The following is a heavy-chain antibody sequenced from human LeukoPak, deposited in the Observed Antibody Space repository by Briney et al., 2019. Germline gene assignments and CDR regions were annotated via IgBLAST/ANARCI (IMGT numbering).Heavy chain of an antibody. D-gene: IGHD3-10*01. CDR2: INPDSGGT. V-gene: IGHV1-2*02. CDR3: ARDRGTMVRGVKIYNWFDP. CDR1: GYTFTDYD. J-gene: IGHJ5*02. Sequence: ASVKVSCKASGYTFTDYDMHWLRQAPGQGLEWMGWINPDSGGTIYAQKFQGRVTMTRDSSISTAYMELSRLRSDDTAVFYCARDRGTMVRGVKIYNWFDPWGQGTLVTVSS.